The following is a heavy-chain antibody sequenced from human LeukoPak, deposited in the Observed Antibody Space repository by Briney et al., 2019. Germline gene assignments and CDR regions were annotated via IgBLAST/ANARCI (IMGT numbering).Heavy chain of an antibody. Sequence: GGSLRLSCAASGFTFDDYAMHWVRHAPRKGLEWVSGISWNSGSIGYADSVKGRFTISRDNAKNSLYLQMNSLRAEDTALYYCAAYCGGDCYSRGFDYWGQGTLVTVSS. V-gene: IGHV3-9*01. J-gene: IGHJ4*02. CDR1: GFTFDDYA. D-gene: IGHD2-21*02. CDR3: AAYCGGDCYSRGFDY. CDR2: ISWNSGSI.